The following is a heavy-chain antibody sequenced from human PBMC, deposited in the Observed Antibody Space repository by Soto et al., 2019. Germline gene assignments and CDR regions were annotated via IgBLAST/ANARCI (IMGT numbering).Heavy chain of an antibody. J-gene: IGHJ6*02. V-gene: IGHV3-21*01. CDR3: ARGALGSSWARLNYGMDV. D-gene: IGHD6-13*01. CDR1: GFTFSSYS. CDR2: ISSSSSYI. Sequence: PGGSLRLSCAASGFTFSSYSMNWVRQAPGKGLEWVSSISSSSSYIYYAGSVKGRFTISRDNAKNSLYLQMNSLRAEDTAVYYCARGALGSSWARLNYGMDVWGQGTTVIVSS.